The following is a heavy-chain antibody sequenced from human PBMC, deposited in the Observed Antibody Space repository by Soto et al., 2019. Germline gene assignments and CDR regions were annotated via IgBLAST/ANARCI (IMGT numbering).Heavy chain of an antibody. V-gene: IGHV1-69*12. CDR2: IIPIFGTA. CDR1: GGTFSSYA. D-gene: IGHD5-18*01. CDR3: ARGSFGYSGPPETVWYFDL. J-gene: IGHJ2*01. Sequence: QVQLVQSGAEVKKPGSSVKVSCKASGGTFSSYAISWVRQAPGQGLEWMGGIIPIFGTANYAQKFQGRVTVTADESTSTGYMGLSSLRSEDTAVYYCARGSFGYSGPPETVWYFDLWGRGTLVTVSS.